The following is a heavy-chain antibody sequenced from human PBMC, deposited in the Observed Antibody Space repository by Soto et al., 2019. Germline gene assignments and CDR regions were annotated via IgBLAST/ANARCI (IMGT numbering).Heavy chain of an antibody. V-gene: IGHV3-7*01. Sequence: EEQVVESGGGLVQQGGSLRLSCAASGFTFNTYWMTWVRQAPGKGLEWVANINEDGSEKFYVDSVKGRFTISRDNAKNSLYLQMNSLRAEDPAVYYCARYANTYVWGKGTTVIVSS. CDR3: ARYANTYV. J-gene: IGHJ6*04. CDR1: GFTFNTYW. CDR2: INEDGSEK.